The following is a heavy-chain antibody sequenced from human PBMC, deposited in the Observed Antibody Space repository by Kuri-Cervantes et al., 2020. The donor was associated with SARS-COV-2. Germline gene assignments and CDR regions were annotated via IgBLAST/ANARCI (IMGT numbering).Heavy chain of an antibody. CDR1: GFTFSSYA. CDR3: ARDASYSGTYGNFQH. Sequence: GGSLRLSCAASGFTFSSYAMHWVRQAPGKGLEWVALISFDGNNIYYADSVKGRFTISSDKSKNTLYLQMNSLRAEDTAVYFCARDASYSGTYGNFQHWGQGTLVTVSS. V-gene: IGHV3-30*01. J-gene: IGHJ1*01. CDR2: ISFDGNNI. D-gene: IGHD1-26*01.